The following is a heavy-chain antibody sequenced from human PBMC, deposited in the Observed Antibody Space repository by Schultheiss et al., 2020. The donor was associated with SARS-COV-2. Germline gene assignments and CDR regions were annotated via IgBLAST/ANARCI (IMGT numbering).Heavy chain of an antibody. Sequence: GESLKISCAASGFTFSTYAMSWVRQAPGKGLEWVSAISGSGGSTYYADSVKGRFTISRDNAKNTLYLQMNSLRAEDTAVYYCARDLRGAFDIWGQGTMVTGSS. CDR3: ARDLRGAFDI. CDR2: ISGSGGST. V-gene: IGHV3-23*01. J-gene: IGHJ3*02. CDR1: GFTFSTYA.